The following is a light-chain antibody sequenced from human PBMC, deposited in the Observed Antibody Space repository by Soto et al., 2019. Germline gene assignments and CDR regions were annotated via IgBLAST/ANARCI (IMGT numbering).Light chain of an antibody. Sequence: DVVMTQSPLSLPVTLGQPASISCRSSQSLVYSDGNTYLNWFQHRPGQSPRRLIYKVSKRDSGVTDRFSGSGSGTDFTLKISRVEAEDVGVYYCMQGKHWPPTFGQGTKVEIK. CDR3: MQGKHWPPT. J-gene: IGKJ1*01. V-gene: IGKV2-30*01. CDR2: KVS. CDR1: QSLVYSDGNTY.